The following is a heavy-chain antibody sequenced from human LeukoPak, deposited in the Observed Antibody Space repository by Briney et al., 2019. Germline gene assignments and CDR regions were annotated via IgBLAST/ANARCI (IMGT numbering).Heavy chain of an antibody. Sequence: SETLSLTCTVSGDSISSSSYYWGWIRQPPGKGLEWIGSIYYSGSTYFNPSLKSRVTMSLDTSKNQFSLKLSSVTAADTAVYYCARGGGQLWSYYYYYMDVWGKGTTVTVS. J-gene: IGHJ6*03. V-gene: IGHV4-39*07. CDR1: GDSISSSSYY. CDR3: ARGGGQLWSYYYYYMDV. CDR2: IYYSGST. D-gene: IGHD5-18*01.